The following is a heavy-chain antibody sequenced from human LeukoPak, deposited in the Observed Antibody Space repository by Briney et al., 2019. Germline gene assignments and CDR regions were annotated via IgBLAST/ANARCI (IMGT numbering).Heavy chain of an antibody. D-gene: IGHD5-24*01. CDR3: AKSGYNRFDY. V-gene: IGHV3-23*01. J-gene: IGHJ4*02. CDR2: ISGSGDTT. Sequence: GGSLRLSCAASGFTFSSYAMSWVRQAPGKGLEWDSTISGSGDTTYYADSVKGRFTISRDNSKNTLYLQMNSLRAEDTAVYCCAKSGYNRFDYWGQGTLVTVSS. CDR1: GFTFSSYA.